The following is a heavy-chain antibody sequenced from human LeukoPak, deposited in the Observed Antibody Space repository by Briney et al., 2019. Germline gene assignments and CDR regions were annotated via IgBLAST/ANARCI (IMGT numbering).Heavy chain of an antibody. CDR3: VKGLVQTTMSYSVDY. D-gene: IGHD1-1*01. Sequence: PGGSLRLSCVASGFTFSNFAMHWVRQAPGKGLEWVTLISFDGSNKYYADSVKGRFTVSRDNSKNTLYLQMNSLRAEDTAVYYCVKGLVQTTMSYSVDYWGQGALVTVSS. CDR1: GFTFSNFA. CDR2: ISFDGSNK. J-gene: IGHJ4*02. V-gene: IGHV3-30-3*01.